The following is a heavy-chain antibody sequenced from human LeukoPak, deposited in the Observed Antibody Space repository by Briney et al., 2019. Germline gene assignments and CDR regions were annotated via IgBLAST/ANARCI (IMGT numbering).Heavy chain of an antibody. J-gene: IGHJ2*01. CDR3: ARPRGWERRWYPPYWYFDL. CDR2: ISSSGTYI. V-gene: IGHV3-21*01. CDR1: GFTFSNYG. Sequence: PGGSLRLSCAASGFTFSNYGMNWVRQAPGKGLEWVSSISSSGTYIYYADSMKGRFTISRDNAKNSLYLQMDSLRAEDTAVYYCARPRGWERRWYPPYWYFDLWGRGTLVTVSS. D-gene: IGHD1-26*01.